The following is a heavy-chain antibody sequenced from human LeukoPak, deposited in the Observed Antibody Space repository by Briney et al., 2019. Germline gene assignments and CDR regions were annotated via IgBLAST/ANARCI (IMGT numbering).Heavy chain of an antibody. Sequence: ASVKVSCKXSGYTFTGYYMHWVRQAPGQGLEWMGWINPNSGGTHYAQKFQGRVTVTRDTCISTTYMDLSRLKSDDTAIYYCARKGEIYGDYDYWGQGTLVTVSS. CDR3: ARKGEIYGDYDY. J-gene: IGHJ4*02. V-gene: IGHV1-2*02. CDR2: INPNSGGT. D-gene: IGHD4-17*01. CDR1: GYTFTGYY.